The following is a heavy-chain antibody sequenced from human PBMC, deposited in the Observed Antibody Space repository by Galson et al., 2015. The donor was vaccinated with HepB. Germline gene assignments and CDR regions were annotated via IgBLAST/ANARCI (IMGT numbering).Heavy chain of an antibody. V-gene: IGHV1-69*04. Sequence: SVKVSCKASGGTFSNYALSWVRQAPGQGLEWMGRIIPMAGIRNYTQKFQGRVTITTDESTNTAHMDLVSLTSEDTAVYFCARAVFGDHWFFDLWGPGTLVIVSS. CDR1: GGTFSNYA. CDR2: IIPMAGIR. D-gene: IGHD3-10*01. J-gene: IGHJ2*01. CDR3: ARAVFGDHWFFDL.